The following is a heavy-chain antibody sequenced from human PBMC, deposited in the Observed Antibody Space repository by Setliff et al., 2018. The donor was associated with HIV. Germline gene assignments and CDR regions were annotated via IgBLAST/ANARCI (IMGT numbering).Heavy chain of an antibody. V-gene: IGHV4-61*09. CDR2: VYTSGST. CDR1: GDSISSGSYY. CDR3: ARHDITLVRGLV. Sequence: PSETLSLTCTVSGDSISSGSYYWSWIRQPAGKGLEWIGHVYTSGSTDYNPSLNSRLTISIDTSRNQFSLRLNSVTAADTAVYFCARHDITLVRGLVWGQGTTVTVSS. D-gene: IGHD3-10*01. J-gene: IGHJ6*02.